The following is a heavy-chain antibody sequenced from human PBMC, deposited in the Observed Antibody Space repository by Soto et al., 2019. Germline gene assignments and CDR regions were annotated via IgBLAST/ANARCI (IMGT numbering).Heavy chain of an antibody. Sequence: GGSLRLSCAASGFTFRSFTMNWVRQAPGKGLEWVSTISSNSAYIYYTDALRGRFTISRDNAKNSLHLQMNSLRAEDTAVYYCTRDSSRDSSARGWFDPWGPGTLVTVSS. CDR1: GFTFRSFT. CDR2: ISSNSAYI. CDR3: TRDSSRDSSARGWFDP. V-gene: IGHV3-21*01. J-gene: IGHJ5*02. D-gene: IGHD6-13*01.